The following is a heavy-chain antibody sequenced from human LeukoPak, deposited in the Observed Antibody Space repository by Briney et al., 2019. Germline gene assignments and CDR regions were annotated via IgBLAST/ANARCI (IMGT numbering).Heavy chain of an antibody. CDR3: VRRNFMAGGPFYYYYMDV. CDR2: IHPADSDT. CDR1: GYTFSSYW. V-gene: IGHV5-51*01. Sequence: HGESLKISCKGSGYTFSSYWIGWVRQMPGKGLEWMGVIHPADSDTIYSPSFQGQVTISSDISISTAYLQWSSLKASDTAHYYCVRRNFMAGGPFYYYYMDVWGKGTTVTVSS. J-gene: IGHJ6*03. D-gene: IGHD3-10*01.